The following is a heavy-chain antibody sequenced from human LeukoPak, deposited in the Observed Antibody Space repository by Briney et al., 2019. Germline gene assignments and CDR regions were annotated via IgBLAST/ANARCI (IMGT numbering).Heavy chain of an antibody. J-gene: IGHJ4*02. Sequence: GESLKISCKGSGYSFTSYWITWVRQMPGKGLEWMGRVDPSDSYTNYSPSFQGHVTISADKSITTAYLQWSSLKASDTAMYYCARLRDGSIDYWGQGTLVTVSS. CDR2: VDPSDSYT. CDR3: ARLRDGSIDY. CDR1: GYSFTSYW. V-gene: IGHV5-10-1*01.